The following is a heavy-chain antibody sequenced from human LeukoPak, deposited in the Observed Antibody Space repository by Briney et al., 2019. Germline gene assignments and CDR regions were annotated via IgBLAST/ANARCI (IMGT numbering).Heavy chain of an antibody. Sequence: GGSLRLSCAASGFTFSSYGMHWVRQAPGKGLEWVAVISYDGSNKYYADSVKGRFTISRDNSKNILFLQMNSLRPEDTAVYYRARDLGVGAYLLFDYISSGLDSWGQGTLVTVSS. V-gene: IGHV3-30*03. CDR1: GFTFSSYG. CDR3: ARDLGVGAYLLFDYISSGLDS. D-gene: IGHD6-6*01. J-gene: IGHJ4*02. CDR2: ISYDGSNK.